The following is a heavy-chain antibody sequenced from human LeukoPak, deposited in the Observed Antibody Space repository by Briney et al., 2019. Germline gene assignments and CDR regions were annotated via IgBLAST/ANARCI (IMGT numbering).Heavy chain of an antibody. CDR1: GFTVSSNY. J-gene: IGHJ4*02. CDR3: ARAGYYFFELDY. CDR2: IYSGGSS. Sequence: GGSLRLSCAASGFTVSSNYMSWVRQAPGKGLEWVSVIYSGGSSYYADSVKGRFTISRDNSKNTLYLQMNSLRAEDTAVYYCARAGYYFFELDYWGQGTLVTVSS. V-gene: IGHV3-66*01. D-gene: IGHD3-22*01.